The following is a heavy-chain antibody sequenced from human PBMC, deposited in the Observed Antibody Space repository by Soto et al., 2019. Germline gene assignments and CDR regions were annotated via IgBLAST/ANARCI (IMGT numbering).Heavy chain of an antibody. V-gene: IGHV4-39*01. CDR3: ARGPGLRFLEWLSCGYMDV. D-gene: IGHD3-3*01. Sequence: SETLSLTCTVSGGSISSSSYYWGWIRQPPGKGLEWIGSIYYSGSTYYNPSLKSRVTISVDTSKNQFSLKLSSVTAADTAVYYCARGPGLRFLEWLSCGYMDVWGKGTTVTVSS. CDR1: GGSISSSSYY. CDR2: IYYSGST. J-gene: IGHJ6*03.